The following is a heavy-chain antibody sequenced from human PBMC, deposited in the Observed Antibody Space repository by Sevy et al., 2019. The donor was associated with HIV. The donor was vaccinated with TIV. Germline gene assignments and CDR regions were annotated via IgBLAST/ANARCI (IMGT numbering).Heavy chain of an antibody. J-gene: IGHJ4*02. CDR3: ARYPFNSGNYFHY. CDR1: GDSISSYY. D-gene: IGHD1-26*01. Sequence: SETLSLTCSVSGDSISSYYWSWIRQSPGNGLEWIGNIHYSGSTKYNPSLKSRVTISIHTSKIHFSLKLSSVTAADTAVYYCARYPFNSGNYFHYWGQGTLVTVSS. V-gene: IGHV4-59*01. CDR2: IHYSGST.